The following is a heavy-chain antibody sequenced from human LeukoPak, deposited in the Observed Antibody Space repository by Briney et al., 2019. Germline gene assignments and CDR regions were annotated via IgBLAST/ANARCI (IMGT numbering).Heavy chain of an antibody. CDR3: ARDEVSTVTPLAFDI. CDR2: IWYDGSNK. D-gene: IGHD4-17*01. CDR1: GFTFTSYG. J-gene: IGHJ3*02. V-gene: IGHV3-33*01. Sequence: PGGSLRLSCAASGFTFTSYGFHWVRQAPGKGLEWVALIWYDGSNKYFADSVKGRFTISRDNSKNTLYLQMNGLRAEDTAVYYCARDEVSTVTPLAFDIWGQGTMVTVSS.